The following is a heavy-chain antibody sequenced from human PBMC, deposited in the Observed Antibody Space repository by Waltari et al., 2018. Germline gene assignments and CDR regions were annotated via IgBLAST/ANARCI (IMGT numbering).Heavy chain of an antibody. CDR2: ISGRLNTI. D-gene: IGHD6-6*01. CDR1: GFTFSNYE. V-gene: IGHV3-48*03. J-gene: IGHJ4*02. CDR3: ATRYGSSSMDY. Sequence: EVQLVESGGGVVQTGGSLRLSCAASGFTFSNYEMNWVRQAPGKGLEWIASISGRLNTIYYADSVKGRFTISRDNAKNSLHLQMNSLRAEDTAVYYCATRYGSSSMDYWGQGTLVTVSS.